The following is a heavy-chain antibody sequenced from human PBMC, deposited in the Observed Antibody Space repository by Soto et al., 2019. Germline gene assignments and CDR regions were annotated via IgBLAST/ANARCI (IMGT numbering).Heavy chain of an antibody. J-gene: IGHJ4*02. CDR1: GGSFSGYY. Sequence: SETLSLTCAVYGGSFSGYYWSWIRQPPGKGLEWIGEINHSGSTNYNPSPKSRVTISVDTSKNQFSLKLTSVTAADTAVYYCARDKITCLFDYWGQGTLVTASS. V-gene: IGHV4-34*01. D-gene: IGHD3-10*01. CDR3: ARDKITCLFDY. CDR2: INHSGST.